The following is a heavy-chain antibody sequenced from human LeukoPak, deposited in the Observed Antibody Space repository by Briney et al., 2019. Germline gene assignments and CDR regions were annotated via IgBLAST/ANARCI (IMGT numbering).Heavy chain of an antibody. CDR2: IYYSGST. CDR3: ARDRRLEYCYDSSGSYYYGMDV. CDR1: VGSISSGCYY. Sequence: PSETLSLTCTVSVGSISSGCYYWSWIRQHPGKGLEWIGYIYYSGSTYYNPSLKSRVTISVDTSKNQFSLKLSSVTAADTAVYYCARDRRLEYCYDSSGSYYYGMDVWGQGTTVTVSS. V-gene: IGHV4-31*03. D-gene: IGHD3-22*01. J-gene: IGHJ6*02.